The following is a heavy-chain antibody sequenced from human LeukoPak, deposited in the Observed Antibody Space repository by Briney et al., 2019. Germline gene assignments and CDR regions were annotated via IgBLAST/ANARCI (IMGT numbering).Heavy chain of an antibody. CDR1: GGSISSGGYY. D-gene: IGHD3-22*01. Sequence: SETLSLTCTVSGGSISSGGYYWSWIRQPAGKGLEWIGRIYTSGSTNYNPSLKSRVTMSVDTSKNQFSLKLSSVTAADTAVYYCARGFGSSGSDYWGQGTLVTVSS. CDR3: ARGFGSSGSDY. J-gene: IGHJ4*02. V-gene: IGHV4-61*02. CDR2: IYTSGST.